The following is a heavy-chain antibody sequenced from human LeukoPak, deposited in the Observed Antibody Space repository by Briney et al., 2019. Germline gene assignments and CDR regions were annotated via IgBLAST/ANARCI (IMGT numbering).Heavy chain of an antibody. V-gene: IGHV1-69*05. CDR3: ARQYSGSWYVDYYYYYMDV. D-gene: IGHD6-13*01. CDR2: IIPIFGTA. CDR1: GGTFSSYA. J-gene: IGHJ6*03. Sequence: SVKVSCKASGGTFSSYAISWVRQAPGQGLEWMGGIIPIFGTANYAQKFQGRVTITTDESTSTAYMELSSLRSEDTAVYYCARQYSGSWYVDYYYYYMDVWGKGTTVTVSS.